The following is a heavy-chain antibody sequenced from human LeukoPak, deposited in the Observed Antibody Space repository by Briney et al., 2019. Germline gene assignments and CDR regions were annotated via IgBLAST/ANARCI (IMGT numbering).Heavy chain of an antibody. D-gene: IGHD3-22*01. Sequence: SETLSLTCTVSGGSISSYYWSWIRQPPGKGLEWIGYIYYSGSTNYNPSLKSRVTISVDTSKNQFSLKLSSVTAADTAVYYCARVGSGYYYKGVFDYWGQGTLVTVSS. CDR3: ARVGSGYYYKGVFDY. J-gene: IGHJ4*02. CDR2: IYYSGST. V-gene: IGHV4-59*01. CDR1: GGSISSYY.